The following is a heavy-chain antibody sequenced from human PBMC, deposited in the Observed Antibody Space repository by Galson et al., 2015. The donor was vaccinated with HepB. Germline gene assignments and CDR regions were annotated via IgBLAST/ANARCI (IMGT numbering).Heavy chain of an antibody. Sequence: SLRLSCAASGFTFSNAWMNWVRQAPGKGLEWVGRIKSKTDGGTTDYAAPVKGRFTISRDDSKNTLYLQMNSLKTEDTAVYYCTTDPTPIVVVNSFPQYYWGQGTLVTVSS. D-gene: IGHD3-22*01. CDR2: IKSKTDGGTT. CDR3: TTDPTPIVVVNSFPQYY. J-gene: IGHJ4*02. CDR1: GFTFSNAW. V-gene: IGHV3-15*07.